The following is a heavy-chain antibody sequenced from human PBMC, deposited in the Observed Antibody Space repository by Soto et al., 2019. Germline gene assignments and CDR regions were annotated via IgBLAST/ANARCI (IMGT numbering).Heavy chain of an antibody. D-gene: IGHD3-22*01. CDR2: MHYSGST. CDR3: SRLAYHYDSTSYYKIFDS. Sequence: PSETLSLTCTVSGGSISSSSYYWGWIRQPPGKGLEWIGSMHYSGSTYYNPSLKSRVTISVDTSKNQFSLKLTSVTAADTALYYCSRLAYHYDSTSYYKIFDSWGQGTPVTVSS. J-gene: IGHJ4*02. V-gene: IGHV4-39*01. CDR1: GGSISSSSYY.